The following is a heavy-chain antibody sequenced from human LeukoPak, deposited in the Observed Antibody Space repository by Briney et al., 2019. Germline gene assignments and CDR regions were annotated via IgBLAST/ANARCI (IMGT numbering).Heavy chain of an antibody. CDR3: ARGNDYYDSRGYNWFDP. CDR2: ISWNSGSI. Sequence: GGSLRLSCAASGFTFDDYAMHRVRQAPGKGLEWVSGISWNSGSIGYADSVKGRFTISRDNAKNSLYLQMNSLRAEDTAVYYCARGNDYYDSRGYNWFDPWGQGTLVTVSS. V-gene: IGHV3-9*01. CDR1: GFTFDDYA. D-gene: IGHD3-22*01. J-gene: IGHJ5*02.